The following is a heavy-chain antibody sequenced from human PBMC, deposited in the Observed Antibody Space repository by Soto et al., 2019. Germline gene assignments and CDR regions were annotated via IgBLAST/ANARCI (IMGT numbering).Heavy chain of an antibody. D-gene: IGHD2-2*01. CDR3: ARDNWSRLGYCSSTSCSYIDY. CDR2: IWYDGSNK. CDR1: GFTFSSYG. Sequence: GGSLRLSCAASGFTFSSYGMHWVRQAPGKGLEWVAVIWYDGSNKYYADSVKGRFTISRDNSKNTLYLQMNSLRAEDTAVYYCARDNWSRLGYCSSTSCSYIDYWGQGTLVTVSS. V-gene: IGHV3-33*01. J-gene: IGHJ4*02.